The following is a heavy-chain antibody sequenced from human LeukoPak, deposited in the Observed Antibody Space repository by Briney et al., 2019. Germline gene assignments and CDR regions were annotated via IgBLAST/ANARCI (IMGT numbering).Heavy chain of an antibody. CDR1: GGSISSYY. D-gene: IGHD6-25*01. CDR3: ARVEYSSGLDP. Sequence: PSETLSLTCTVSGGSISSYYWSWIRQPPGKGLERIGYIYYSGSTNYNPSLKSRVTISVDTSKNQFSLKLSSVTAADTAVYYCARVEYSSGLDPWGQGTLVTVSS. J-gene: IGHJ5*02. V-gene: IGHV4-59*01. CDR2: IYYSGST.